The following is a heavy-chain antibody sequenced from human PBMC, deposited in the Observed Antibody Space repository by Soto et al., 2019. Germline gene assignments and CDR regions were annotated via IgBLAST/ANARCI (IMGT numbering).Heavy chain of an antibody. CDR3: ARDRYLWWNDPKNWFDP. J-gene: IGHJ5*02. V-gene: IGHV1-18*01. D-gene: IGHD1-1*01. CDR2: ISAYNGNT. CDR1: GYTFTSYG. Sequence: GASVKVSCKASGYTFTSYGISWVRQAPGQGLEWMGWISAYNGNTNYAQKLQGRVTMTTDTSTSTAYMELRSLRSDDTAVYYCARDRYLWWNDPKNWFDPWGQGTLVTVSS.